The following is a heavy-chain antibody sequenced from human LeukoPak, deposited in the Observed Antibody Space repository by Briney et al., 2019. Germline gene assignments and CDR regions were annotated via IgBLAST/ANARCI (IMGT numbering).Heavy chain of an antibody. CDR1: GGSFSGYY. J-gene: IGHJ4*02. D-gene: IGHD2-8*01. CDR3: ACTREYIYGVWKYYFDY. Sequence: SETLSLTCAVYGGSFSGYYWSWIRQPPGKGLEWIGEINSSGTTNYNPSLKRRVTISIDTSKHQFSLKLSSVTAADTAVYYCACTREYIYGVWKYYFDYWGQGTLVTVSS. V-gene: IGHV4-34*01. CDR2: INSSGTT.